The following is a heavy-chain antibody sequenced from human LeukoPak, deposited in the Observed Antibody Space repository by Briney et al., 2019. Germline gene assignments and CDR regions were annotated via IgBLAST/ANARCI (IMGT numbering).Heavy chain of an antibody. Sequence: GGSLRLSCAASGFTVSSNYMSWVRQAPGKGLEWVSVIYSGGSTYYADSVKGRFTISRDNFKNTLYLQMNSLRAEDTAVYYCASMGLGDDILTGYTDYWGQGTLVTVSS. J-gene: IGHJ4*02. V-gene: IGHV3-66*01. CDR1: GFTVSSNY. CDR3: ASMGLGDDILTGYTDY. CDR2: IYSGGST. D-gene: IGHD3-9*01.